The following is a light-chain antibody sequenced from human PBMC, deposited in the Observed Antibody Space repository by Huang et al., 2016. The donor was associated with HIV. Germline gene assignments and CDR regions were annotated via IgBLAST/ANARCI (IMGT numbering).Light chain of an antibody. J-gene: IGKJ1*01. CDR2: AAS. CDR3: LQDYNYPWT. V-gene: IGKV1-6*01. CDR1: QGIRNE. Sequence: AIQMTQSPSSLSASVGDRVTITCRASQGIRNELGWYQHKSGEAPKFLSYAASSVQSGVPSRFSGSGFGTDFTLTINSLQPEDFATYYCLQDYNYPWTFGQGTKV.